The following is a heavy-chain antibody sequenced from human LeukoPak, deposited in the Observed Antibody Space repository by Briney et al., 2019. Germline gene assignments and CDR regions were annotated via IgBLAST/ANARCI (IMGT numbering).Heavy chain of an antibody. V-gene: IGHV4-59*08. Sequence: SGTLSLTCTVSAGSISPYYWTWIRQPSGGGLEWIGHISYTGSTYYNPSLKSRVTISLDTSKNQFTLRLTSVTAADTAVYYCARQAWLLDYWGQGTLVAVSS. CDR2: ISYTGST. D-gene: IGHD5-12*01. CDR3: ARQAWLLDY. CDR1: AGSISPYY. J-gene: IGHJ4*02.